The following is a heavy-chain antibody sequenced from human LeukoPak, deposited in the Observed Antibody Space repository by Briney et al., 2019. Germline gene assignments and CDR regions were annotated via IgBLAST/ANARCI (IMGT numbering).Heavy chain of an antibody. J-gene: IGHJ6*03. V-gene: IGHV4-39*07. Sequence: SETLSLTCTVSGGSISSSSYYWGWIRQPPGKGLEWIGSIYYSGSTYYNPSLKSRVTISVDTSKNQFSLKLSSVTAADTAVYYCARTRGGVVTRVRNYYYYYMDVWGKGTTVTISS. CDR1: GGSISSSSYY. CDR3: ARTRGGVVTRVRNYYYYYMDV. CDR2: IYYSGST. D-gene: IGHD4-23*01.